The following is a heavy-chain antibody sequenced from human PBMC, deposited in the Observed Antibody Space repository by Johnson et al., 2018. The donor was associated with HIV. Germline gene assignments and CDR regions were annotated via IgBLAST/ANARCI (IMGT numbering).Heavy chain of an antibody. Sequence: QVQLVESGGGLVQPGRSLRLSCAASGFTFSTYAMHWVRQAPGKGLEWVALISYDGTDKYYADSVKGRFTISRDNFENTLYLQMDSLRVEDTAVYYCARDDARGYSGDDAFDIWGQGSMVTVSS. V-gene: IGHV3-30*03. CDR3: ARDDARGYSGDDAFDI. CDR2: ISYDGTDK. CDR1: GFTFSTYA. D-gene: IGHD5-12*01. J-gene: IGHJ3*02.